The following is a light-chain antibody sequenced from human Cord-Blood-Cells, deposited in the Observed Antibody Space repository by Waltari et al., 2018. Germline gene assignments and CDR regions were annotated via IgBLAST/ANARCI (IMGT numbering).Light chain of an antibody. Sequence: QSVLTQPASVSASPGQSITIPCTGTSSDVGCYNLVSWYQQHPGKAPKLMIYEGRKRPSGVSNRFAGSKSGNTASLTISGLQAEDEADYYCCSYAGRVFGGGTKLTVL. V-gene: IGLV2-23*01. CDR1: SSDVGCYNL. CDR3: CSYAGRV. J-gene: IGLJ3*02. CDR2: EGR.